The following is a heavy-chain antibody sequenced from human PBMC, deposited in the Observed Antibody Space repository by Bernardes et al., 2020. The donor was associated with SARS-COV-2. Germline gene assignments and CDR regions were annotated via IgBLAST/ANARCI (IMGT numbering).Heavy chain of an antibody. CDR2: ISSGGGSSGTTI. V-gene: IGHV3-11*01. D-gene: IGHD1-1*01. CDR3: ARGMTRTLDYFDY. J-gene: IGHJ4*02. CDR1: GFTFSDYY. Sequence: GGSLRLSCAASGFTFSDYYMAWIRQAPGKGLEYISFISSGGGSSGTTINYADSVKGRFTISRDNAKNSLYLQMHSLRAEDTAVYYCARGMTRTLDYFDYWGQGTLVTVSS.